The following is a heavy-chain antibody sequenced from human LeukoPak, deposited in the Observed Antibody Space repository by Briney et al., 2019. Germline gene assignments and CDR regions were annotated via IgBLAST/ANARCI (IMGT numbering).Heavy chain of an antibody. V-gene: IGHV1-18*01. CDR3: AREGLAVVVPAAILGSACYYYYMDV. Sequence: ASVKVSCKASGYTFTSYGISWVRQAPGQGLEWMGWISAYNGNTNYAQKLQGRVTMTTDTSTSTAYMELRSLRSDDTAVYYCAREGLAVVVPAAILGSACYYYYMDVWGKGTTVTVSS. CDR1: GYTFTSYG. CDR2: ISAYNGNT. D-gene: IGHD2-2*02. J-gene: IGHJ6*03.